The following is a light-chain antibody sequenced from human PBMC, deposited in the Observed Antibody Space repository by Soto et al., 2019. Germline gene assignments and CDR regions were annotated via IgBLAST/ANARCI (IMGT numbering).Light chain of an antibody. CDR1: SSNIGSGYD. J-gene: IGLJ2*01. CDR2: GNT. V-gene: IGLV1-40*01. Sequence: QSVLTQPPSVSGAPGQRVTISCTGGSSNIGSGYDVHWYQQLPGTAPKLLIYGNTNRPSGVPDRFSASTSATSASLAITGLQAEDEGDYYCQSYHSGNVVFGGGTQLTVL. CDR3: QSYHSGNVV.